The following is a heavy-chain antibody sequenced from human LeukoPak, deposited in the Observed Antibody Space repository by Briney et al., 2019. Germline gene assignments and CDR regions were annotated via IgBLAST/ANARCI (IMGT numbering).Heavy chain of an antibody. CDR2: IYPGDSDT. J-gene: IGHJ6*04. CDR3: ARYSDGMDV. V-gene: IGHV5-51*01. D-gene: IGHD1-26*01. Sequence: GESLQISCQVSGYTFTSYWIGWVRQMPGKGLEWMGIIYPGDSDTRYSPSFQGQVTISADKSINTAYLQWSSLKASDTAMYYCARYSDGMDVWGKGTTVTVSS. CDR1: GYTFTSYW.